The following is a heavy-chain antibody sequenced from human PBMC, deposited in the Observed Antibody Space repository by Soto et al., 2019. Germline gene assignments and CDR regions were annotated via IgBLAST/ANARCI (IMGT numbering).Heavy chain of an antibody. V-gene: IGHV3-23*01. J-gene: IGHJ5*01. Sequence: EVQLFESGGGLVQPGGSLRLSCAASGFTFSSYALSWVRQAPGKGLEWVSAITGTGGNTYYADSVKGRFTISRDNSKNTLFLQMNSLRAEDTAVYYCAKGLGSGSYAASDSWGQGTLVTVSS. CDR3: AKGLGSGSYAASDS. CDR1: GFTFSSYA. D-gene: IGHD1-26*01. CDR2: ITGTGGNT.